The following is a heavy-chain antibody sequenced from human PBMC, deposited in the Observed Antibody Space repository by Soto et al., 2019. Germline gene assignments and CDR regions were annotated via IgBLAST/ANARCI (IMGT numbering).Heavy chain of an antibody. CDR2: RSGSGGST. J-gene: IGHJ4*02. D-gene: IGHD2-15*01. CDR1: GFVFSSYA. V-gene: IGHV3-23*01. Sequence: GGSLRLSCATSGFVFSSYAMSWVRQAAGKGLEWVSTRSGSGGSTHYTDSVKGRFTISRDNFKNTLFLEMNSLRAEDTAIYYCTKDYTYDFATYKRFDYWGQGVLVTVSS. CDR3: TKDYTYDFATYKRFDY.